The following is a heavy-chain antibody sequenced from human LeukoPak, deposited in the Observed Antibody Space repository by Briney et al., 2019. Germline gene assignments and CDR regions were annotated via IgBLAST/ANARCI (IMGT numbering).Heavy chain of an antibody. CDR1: GGSFSGYY. CDR2: INHSGST. V-gene: IGHV4-34*01. Sequence: PSETLSLTCAVYGGSFSGYYWSWIRQPPGKGLEWIGEINHSGSTNYNPSLKSRVTISVDTSKNQFSLKLSSVTAADTAVYYCASYGGNSEYAYWGQGTLVTVSS. D-gene: IGHD4-23*01. CDR3: ASYGGNSEYAY. J-gene: IGHJ4*02.